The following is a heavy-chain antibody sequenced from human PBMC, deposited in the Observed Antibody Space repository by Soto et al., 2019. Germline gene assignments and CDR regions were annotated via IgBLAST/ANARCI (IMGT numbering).Heavy chain of an antibody. D-gene: IGHD3-10*01. J-gene: IGHJ4*02. CDR2: MSPNSGNT. Sequence: ASVKVSCKASGYTFINYDLNWVRQAPGQGLEWMGWMSPNSGNTAYAQKFQGRVTLTRDTSISTAYMELRSLRSEDTAVYYCARGLALRYYYLVYWGQGTLVTVSS. CDR3: ARGLALRYYYLVY. V-gene: IGHV1-8*01. CDR1: GYTFINYD.